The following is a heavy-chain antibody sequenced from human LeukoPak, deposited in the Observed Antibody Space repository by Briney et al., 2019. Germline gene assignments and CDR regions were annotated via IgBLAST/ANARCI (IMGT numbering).Heavy chain of an antibody. J-gene: IGHJ4*02. CDR3: ARSGYSGYPWYFDY. D-gene: IGHD5-12*01. V-gene: IGHV1-69*04. CDR1: GGTFSSYA. Sequence: ASVKVSCKASGGTFSSYAISWVRQAPGQGLEWMGRIIPILGIANYAQKFQGRVTITADKSTSTAYMELSSLRSEDTAVYYCARSGYSGYPWYFDYWGQGTPVTVSS. CDR2: IIPILGIA.